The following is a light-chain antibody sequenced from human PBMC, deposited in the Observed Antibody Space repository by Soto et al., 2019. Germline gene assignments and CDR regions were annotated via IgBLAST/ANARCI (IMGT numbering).Light chain of an antibody. J-gene: IGKJ1*01. CDR2: GAS. Sequence: EVLMTQSPATLSVSPGERATLSCRASQSVSSNLAWYQQKPGQAPRLLIYGASTRATGIPARFSGSGSGTEFTLTISGPQSEDFAVYYCQQYNNWPPITFGHGTKVDI. CDR3: QQYNNWPPIT. CDR1: QSVSSN. V-gene: IGKV3-15*01.